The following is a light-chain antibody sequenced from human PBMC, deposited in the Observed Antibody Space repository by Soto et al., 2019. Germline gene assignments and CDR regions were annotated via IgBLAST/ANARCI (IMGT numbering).Light chain of an antibody. CDR3: QQYGTSPRT. V-gene: IGKV3-20*01. J-gene: IGKJ1*01. CDR1: QSVSHY. CDR2: GAS. Sequence: EIVLTQSPGTLSLSPGERATLSCRASQSVSHYLAWYQQKPGQAPRLLIYGASSRATGIPDRFSGSGSGTDFTLTISRLEPEDFAVYYCQQYGTSPRTFGQGTKVDIK.